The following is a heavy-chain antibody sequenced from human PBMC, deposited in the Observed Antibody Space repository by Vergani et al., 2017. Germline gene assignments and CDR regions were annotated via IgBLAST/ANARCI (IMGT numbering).Heavy chain of an antibody. Sequence: QVQLQESGPGLVKPSETLSLTCTVSGSSISSYYWSWIRQPAGKGLEWIGRIYTSGSTNYNPSLKSRVTMSVDTSKNQFSLKLSSVTAADTAVYYCARGKSLGPEFYYTHLYFDYWGQGTLVTVSS. CDR2: IYTSGST. CDR3: ARGKSLGPEFYYTHLYFDY. J-gene: IGHJ4*02. V-gene: IGHV4-4*07. D-gene: IGHD3-22*01. CDR1: GSSISSYY.